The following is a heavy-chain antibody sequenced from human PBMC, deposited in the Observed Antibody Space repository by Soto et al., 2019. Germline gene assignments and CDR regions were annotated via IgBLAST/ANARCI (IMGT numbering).Heavy chain of an antibody. CDR1: GYTFTGYY. CDR3: ARGFCSGGYCDDGYSWFDP. D-gene: IGHD2-15*01. J-gene: IGHJ5*02. CDR2: FNPNSGGA. V-gene: IGHV1-2*02. Sequence: ASVKVSCEASGYTFTGYYIHWVRQAPGQGLQWMGWFNPNSGGANYLPKFQGRVTMTRDTSISTAYMELSRLTSDDTAVYYCARGFCSGGYCDDGYSWFDPWGQGTLVTVSS.